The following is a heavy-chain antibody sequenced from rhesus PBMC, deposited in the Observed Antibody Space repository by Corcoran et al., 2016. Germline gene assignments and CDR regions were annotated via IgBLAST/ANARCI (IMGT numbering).Heavy chain of an antibody. Sequence: QVKLQQWGEGLVKPSETLSLTCAVYGGSISGYYYWSWIRQPAGKGLEGIGYSYGKSPRTNYNPSLKNRVTISKDTSKNQFSLKLSSVTAADTAVYYCARAGIAAAYFDYWGQGVLVTVSS. J-gene: IGHJ4*01. CDR2: SYGKSPRT. CDR1: GGSISGYYY. D-gene: IGHD6-31*01. V-gene: IGHV4-73*01. CDR3: ARAGIAAAYFDY.